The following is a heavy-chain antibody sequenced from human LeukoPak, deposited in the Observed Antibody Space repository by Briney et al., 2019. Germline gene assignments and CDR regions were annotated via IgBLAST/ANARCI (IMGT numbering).Heavy chain of an antibody. CDR1: GYTFTSYD. CDR2: IIPILGIA. J-gene: IGHJ4*02. D-gene: IGHD3-22*01. Sequence: SVKVSCKASGYTFTSYDINWVRQAPGQGLEWMGRIIPILGIANYAQKFQGRVTITADKSTSTAYMELSSLRSEDTAVYYCARGGLSGYYQYFDYWGQGTLVTVSS. CDR3: ARGGLSGYYQYFDY. V-gene: IGHV1-69*04.